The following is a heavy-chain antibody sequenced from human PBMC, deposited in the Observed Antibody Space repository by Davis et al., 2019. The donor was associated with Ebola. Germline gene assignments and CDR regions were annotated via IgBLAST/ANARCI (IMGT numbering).Heavy chain of an antibody. Sequence: PGGSLRPSCAPSGSTFSSYWMHWVRQAPGKGRVWVSRSNPDGSFTDHADSVKGRFSISRDSTRNTLYLQMNGLRAEDTAVYYCAGRGGCEYWGQGTLVTVSS. CDR2: SNPDGSFT. CDR1: GSTFSSYW. CDR3: AGRGGCEY. J-gene: IGHJ4*02. V-gene: IGHV3-74*01. D-gene: IGHD3-16*01.